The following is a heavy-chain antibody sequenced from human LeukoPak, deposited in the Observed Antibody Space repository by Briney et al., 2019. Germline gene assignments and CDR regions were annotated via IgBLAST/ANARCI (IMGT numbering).Heavy chain of an antibody. CDR1: GDSISSGSYS. V-gene: IGHV4-30-4*07. J-gene: IGHJ4*02. D-gene: IGHD3-22*01. CDR3: ARGIYYYDSSGYYEAFDY. CDR2: IYYSGST. Sequence: SQTLSLTCAVSGDSISSGSYSWSWIRQPPGKGLEWIGHIYYSGSTYYNPSLKSRLNMSVDRSKNQLSLKLSSVTAADTAVYYCARGIYYYDSSGYYEAFDYWGQGTLVTVSS.